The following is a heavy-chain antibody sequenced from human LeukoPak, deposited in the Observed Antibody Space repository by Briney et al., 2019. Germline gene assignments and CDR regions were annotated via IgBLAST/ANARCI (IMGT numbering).Heavy chain of an antibody. CDR1: GGSISSSSYY. CDR2: IYYSGST. V-gene: IGHV4-61*01. CDR3: AREVGYSSGWSDWFDP. D-gene: IGHD6-19*01. J-gene: IGHJ5*02. Sequence: PSETLSLTCTVSGGSISSSSYYWGWIRQPPGKGLEWIGYIYYSGSTNYNPSLKSRVTISVDTSKNQFSLKLSSVTAADTAVYYCAREVGYSSGWSDWFDPWGQGTLVTVSS.